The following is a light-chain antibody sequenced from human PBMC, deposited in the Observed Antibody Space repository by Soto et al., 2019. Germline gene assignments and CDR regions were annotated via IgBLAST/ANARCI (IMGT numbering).Light chain of an antibody. CDR2: GAS. CDR1: QSVSSSY. J-gene: IGKJ1*01. V-gene: IGKV3-20*01. Sequence: EIVLTQSPGTLSLSPGERATLSCRASQSVSSSYLAWYQQKPGQAPRLLIYGASSRATGIPDRFSGSGSGTDFTLTISRLEPEDFAVYYCLQHYAWPWTFGQGTKVEIK. CDR3: LQHYAWPWT.